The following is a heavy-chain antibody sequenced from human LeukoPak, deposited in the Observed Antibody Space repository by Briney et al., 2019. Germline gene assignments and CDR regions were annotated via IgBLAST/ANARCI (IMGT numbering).Heavy chain of an antibody. J-gene: IGHJ5*02. D-gene: IGHD5-18*01. CDR2: ISGNGGRT. Sequence: GGSLRLSCAASGFTFSSYAMSWVRQAPGKGLEWVSVISGNGGRTYYADSVKGRFTISRDNSRNTLYLQMSSLRAEDTARYYCANVRDLDTVLGRFDNWGQGTLVTVSS. CDR3: ANVRDLDTVLGRFDN. CDR1: GFTFSSYA. V-gene: IGHV3-23*01.